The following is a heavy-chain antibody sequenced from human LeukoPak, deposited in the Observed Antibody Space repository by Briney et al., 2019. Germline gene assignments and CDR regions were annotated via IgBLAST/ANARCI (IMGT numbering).Heavy chain of an antibody. Sequence: GGSLRLSCAASGFTFSSYAMSWVRQAPGKGLEWVSAISGSGGSTYYADSVKGRFTISRDNSKNTLYLQTNSLRAEDTAVYYCVSSGWYGAFDIWGQGTMVTVSS. J-gene: IGHJ3*02. CDR3: VSSGWYGAFDI. CDR1: GFTFSSYA. CDR2: ISGSGGST. D-gene: IGHD6-19*01. V-gene: IGHV3-23*01.